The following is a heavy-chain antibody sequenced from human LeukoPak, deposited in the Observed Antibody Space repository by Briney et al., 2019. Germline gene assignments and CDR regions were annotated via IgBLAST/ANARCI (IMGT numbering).Heavy chain of an antibody. V-gene: IGHV1-18*01. D-gene: IGHD2-2*01. CDR2: ISAYNGNT. Sequence: GASVRVSCKASGYTFTSYGISWVRQAPGQGLEWMGWISAYNGNTNYAQKLQGRVTMTTDTSTSTAYMELRSLRPDDTAVYYCATQYCSSTSCYPYWVDYWGQGTLVTVSS. CDR1: GYTFTSYG. J-gene: IGHJ4*02. CDR3: ATQYCSSTSCYPYWVDY.